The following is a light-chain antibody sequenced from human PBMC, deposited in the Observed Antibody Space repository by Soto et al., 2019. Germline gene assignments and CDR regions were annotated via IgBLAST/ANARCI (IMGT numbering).Light chain of an antibody. Sequence: QSALTQPASVSGSPGQSITISCTGTSSDVGSYNYVSWFQQHPGKAPKLMICEVSDRPSGVSDRFSGSKSGNTASLTISGLQAEGEADYYCSSYTSSSTYVFGTGTKVTVL. CDR2: EVS. CDR1: SSDVGSYNY. CDR3: SSYTSSSTYV. J-gene: IGLJ1*01. V-gene: IGLV2-14*01.